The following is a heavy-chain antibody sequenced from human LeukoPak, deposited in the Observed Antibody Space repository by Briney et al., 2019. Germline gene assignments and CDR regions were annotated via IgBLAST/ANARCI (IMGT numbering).Heavy chain of an antibody. CDR2: INHSGST. D-gene: IGHD5-24*01. CDR1: GGSFSGYY. V-gene: IGHV4-34*01. J-gene: IGHJ4*02. Sequence: SETLSLTCAVYGGSFSGYYWSWIRQPPGKGLEWIGEINHSGSTNYNPSLKSRVTISVDTSKNQFSLKLSSVTAADTAVYYCARGERGSYHFEYWGQGTLVTVSS. CDR3: ARGERGSYHFEY.